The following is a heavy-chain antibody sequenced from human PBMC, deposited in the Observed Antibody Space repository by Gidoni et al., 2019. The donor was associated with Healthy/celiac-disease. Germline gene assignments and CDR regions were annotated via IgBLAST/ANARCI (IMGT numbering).Heavy chain of an antibody. CDR2: IYYSGST. V-gene: IGHV4-30-4*01. Sequence: VKMQEAGPGVEKPSQTLSLTGTVSGGSISSGDYYWSWIRQPPGKGLEWIGYIYYSGSTYYNPSLKSRVTISVDTSKNQFSLKLSSVTAADTAVYYCARGYSDDFWSGYQGWFDPWGQGTLVTVSS. CDR3: ARGYSDDFWSGYQGWFDP. J-gene: IGHJ5*02. D-gene: IGHD3-3*01. CDR1: GGSISSGDYY.